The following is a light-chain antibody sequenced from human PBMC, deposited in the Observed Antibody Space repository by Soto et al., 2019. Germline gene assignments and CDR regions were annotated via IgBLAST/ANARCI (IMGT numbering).Light chain of an antibody. CDR2: GTS. CDR3: QQYNSYSLT. CDR1: QAISSS. Sequence: DIPLTQSPSFLSACVGDRVTITCRASQAISSSLNWYQQKPGKAPNLLIYGTSSLQSGVPSRFSGSGSGTEFTLTISSLQPDDFATYYCQQYNSYSLTFGQGTKVDI. J-gene: IGKJ1*01. V-gene: IGKV1-9*01.